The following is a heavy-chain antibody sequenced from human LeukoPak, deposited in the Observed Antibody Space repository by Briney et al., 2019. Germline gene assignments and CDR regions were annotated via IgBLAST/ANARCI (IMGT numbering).Heavy chain of an antibody. J-gene: IGHJ4*02. CDR2: ISVSGTYT. Sequence: QTGGSLRLSCAASGFTSSSYAMSWVRQAPGKGLEWVSSISVSGTYTYYADSVKGRFTISRDNSKNTLYLQMNSLRAEDTAVYYCAKGYCSDTNCQTRLGLDYWGQGTLVTVSS. CDR3: AKGYCSDTNCQTRLGLDY. CDR1: GFTSSSYA. V-gene: IGHV3-23*01. D-gene: IGHD2-15*01.